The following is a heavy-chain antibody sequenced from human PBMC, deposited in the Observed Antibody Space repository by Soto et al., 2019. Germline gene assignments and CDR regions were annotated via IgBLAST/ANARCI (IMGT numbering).Heavy chain of an antibody. D-gene: IGHD6-13*01. CDR3: GRDRGIAAAAQRGYWFDP. Sequence: PSETLSLTCTVSGGSISSYYWSWIRQPPGMGLEWIGYIYYSGSTNYNPSLKSRVTISVDTSKNQFSLKLSSVTAADTAVYYCGRDRGIAAAAQRGYWFDPWGQGTLVTVSS. CDR2: IYYSGST. CDR1: GGSISSYY. J-gene: IGHJ5*02. V-gene: IGHV4-59*01.